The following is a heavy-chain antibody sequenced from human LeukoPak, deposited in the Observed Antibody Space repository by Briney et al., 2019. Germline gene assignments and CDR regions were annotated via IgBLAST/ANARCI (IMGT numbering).Heavy chain of an antibody. V-gene: IGHV3-30*02. J-gene: IGHJ4*02. D-gene: IGHD3-3*01. CDR3: AKDRQTITIFGVVNTPRANFDY. Sequence: GSLRLSCAASGFSSRRYDIHLVRQAPGKGLEWVAFIRYDGSNKNYADSVKGRFTISRDNFMSTVYLQMNSLRAEDTAVYYCAKDRQTITIFGVVNTPRANFDYWGQGTLVTVCS. CDR1: GFSSRRYD. CDR2: IRYDGSNK.